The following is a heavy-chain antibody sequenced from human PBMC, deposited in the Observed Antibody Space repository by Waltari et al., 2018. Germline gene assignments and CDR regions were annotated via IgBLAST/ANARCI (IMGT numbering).Heavy chain of an antibody. D-gene: IGHD6-13*01. CDR3: ARQSGSSWDPGWFDP. Sequence: EVQLVQSGAEVKKPGESLKTACKGSGYTFPSYWNGWARPIPGKRLESIGPIYPADSDTRYGPSFQGQVTISADKSISTAYLQWSSLKASDTAMYYCARQSGSSWDPGWFDPWGQGTLVTVSS. CDR1: GYTFPSYW. J-gene: IGHJ5*02. CDR2: IYPADSDT. V-gene: IGHV5-51*01.